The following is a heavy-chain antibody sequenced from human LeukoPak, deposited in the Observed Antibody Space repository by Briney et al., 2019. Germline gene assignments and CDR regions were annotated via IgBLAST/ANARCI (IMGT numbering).Heavy chain of an antibody. Sequence: GGSLRLSCAASGFTFSNYWMTWVRQAPGKGLEWVGFIRSKAYGGTTEYAASVKGRFTISRDDSKSIAYLQMNSLKTEDTAVYYCTSRITRGGHWFDPWGQGTLVTVSS. V-gene: IGHV3-49*04. CDR1: GFTFSNYW. CDR3: TSRITRGGHWFDP. CDR2: IRSKAYGGTT. D-gene: IGHD3-10*01. J-gene: IGHJ5*02.